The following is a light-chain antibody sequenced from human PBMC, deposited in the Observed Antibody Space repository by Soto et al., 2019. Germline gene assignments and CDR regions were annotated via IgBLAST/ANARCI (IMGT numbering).Light chain of an antibody. CDR1: QSISIW. Sequence: DIPMTQSPSTLSASVGDRVTITCRASQSISIWLAWYQQKPGKAPNLLIYKTSSLESGVPLRFSGSGSGTEFTLTISSLQPDDFATYYCQHYNDYSWTFGQGTKVEIK. CDR3: QHYNDYSWT. V-gene: IGKV1-5*03. CDR2: KTS. J-gene: IGKJ1*01.